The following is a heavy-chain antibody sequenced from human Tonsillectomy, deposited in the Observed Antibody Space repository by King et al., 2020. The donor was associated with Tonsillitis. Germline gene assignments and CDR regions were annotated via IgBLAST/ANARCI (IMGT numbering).Heavy chain of an antibody. V-gene: IGHV5-10-1*03. J-gene: IGHJ5*02. CDR2: IDPRDSYT. CDR1: GYTFTNYW. CDR3: ARLGFFDTSDYTTFDP. D-gene: IGHD3/OR15-3a*01. Sequence: VQLVESGAEVKKLGESLRISCKGSGYTFTNYWITWVRQMPGKGLEWMGRIDPRDSYTKYSPSFQGHVTISADKSISTAYLQWGPLRASDTAMYYCARLGFFDTSDYTTFDPWGQGTLVTVSS.